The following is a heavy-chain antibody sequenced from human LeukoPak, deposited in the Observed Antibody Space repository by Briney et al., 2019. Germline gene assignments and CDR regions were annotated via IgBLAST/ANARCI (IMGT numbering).Heavy chain of an antibody. J-gene: IGHJ4*02. CDR3: ARTGYSSGWYYFDY. CDR1: GGSFSGYY. D-gene: IGHD6-19*01. V-gene: IGHV4-34*01. Sequence: SETLSLTCAVYGGSFSGYYWSWIRQPPGKGLEWIGEINHSGSTNYNPSLKSRVTISVDTSKNQFSLKLSSVTAADTVVYYCARTGYSSGWYYFDYWGQGTLVTVSS. CDR2: INHSGST.